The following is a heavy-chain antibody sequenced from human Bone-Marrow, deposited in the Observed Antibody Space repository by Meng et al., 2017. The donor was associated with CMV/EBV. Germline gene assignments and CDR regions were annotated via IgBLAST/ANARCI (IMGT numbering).Heavy chain of an antibody. Sequence: SETLSLTCAVYGGSFSGYYWSWSRQPPGKGLEWIGEINHSGSTNYNPSLKSRVTISVDTSKNQFSLKLSSVTAADTAVYYCARDASYCSSTSCYMGRYNWFDPWGQGTLVTVSS. J-gene: IGHJ5*02. D-gene: IGHD2-2*02. CDR3: ARDASYCSSTSCYMGRYNWFDP. V-gene: IGHV4-34*01. CDR2: INHSGST. CDR1: GGSFSGYY.